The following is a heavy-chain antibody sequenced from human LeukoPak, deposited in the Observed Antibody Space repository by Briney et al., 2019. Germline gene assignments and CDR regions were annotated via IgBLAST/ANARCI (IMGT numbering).Heavy chain of an antibody. CDR3: ASKSDYGDRYYGMDV. CDR2: ISSSSSYI. Sequence: GGSLRLSCAASGFTFSSYSMNWVRQAPGKRLEWVSSISSSSSYIYYADSVKGRFTISRDNAKNSLYLQMNSLRAEDTAVYYCASKSDYGDRYYGMDVWGQGTTVTVSS. V-gene: IGHV3-21*01. D-gene: IGHD4-17*01. CDR1: GFTFSSYS. J-gene: IGHJ6*02.